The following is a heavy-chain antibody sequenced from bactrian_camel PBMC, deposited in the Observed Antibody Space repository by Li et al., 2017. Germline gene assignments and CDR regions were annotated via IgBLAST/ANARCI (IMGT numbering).Heavy chain of an antibody. J-gene: IGHJ4*01. CDR2: ITSDGST. Sequence: HVQLVESGGGSVQAGGSLRLSCLTSGFAFDVADMGWYRQVPGNECELVSSITSDGSTNYGESVIGRFTISQDNVKKTLFLQMISLKPEDTAMYYCAADRDVNVPPSLVLDSSRFHSWGQGTQVTVS. CDR3: AADRDVNVPPSLVLDSSRFHS. CDR1: GFAFDVAD. V-gene: IGHV3S55*01.